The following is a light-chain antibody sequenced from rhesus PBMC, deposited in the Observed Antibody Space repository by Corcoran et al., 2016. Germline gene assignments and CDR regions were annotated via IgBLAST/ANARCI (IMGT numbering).Light chain of an antibody. CDR3: LQYSSSPFT. J-gene: IGKJ3*01. Sequence: DIQMTQSPSSLSASVGDTVTITCRASQSISSWLDWYQQKPGKAPKPLIYKASSLQKGVPSRFSGSGSGTDFTLTIRSLQPEDFVTYYCLQYSSSPFTFGPGTKLDIK. CDR1: QSISSW. V-gene: IGKV1-22*01. CDR2: KAS.